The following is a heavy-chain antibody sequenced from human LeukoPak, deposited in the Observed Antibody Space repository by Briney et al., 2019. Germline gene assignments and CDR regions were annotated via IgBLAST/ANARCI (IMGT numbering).Heavy chain of an antibody. D-gene: IGHD5-18*01. CDR3: ATLDTAMVTNFGY. V-gene: IGHV3-7*01. Sequence: PGGSLRLSCAASGFTFSSYWMSWVRQAPGKGLEWVAMIKQDGSDKYYVDSVKGRFTISSDNTKNSLNLQMNSLRAEDTAVYYCATLDTAMVTNFGYWGQGTLVTVSS. CDR1: GFTFSSYW. CDR2: IKQDGSDK. J-gene: IGHJ4*02.